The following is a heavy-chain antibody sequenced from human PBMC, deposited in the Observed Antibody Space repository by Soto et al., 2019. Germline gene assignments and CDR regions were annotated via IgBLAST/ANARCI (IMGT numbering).Heavy chain of an antibody. CDR3: VKGIFGVVIPSRLDP. V-gene: IGHV3-64D*06. CDR2: ISSNGGST. Sequence: GGSLRLSCSASGFTFSSYAMHWVRQAPGKGLEYVSAISSNGGSTYYADSVKGRFTISRDNSKNTLYLQMSSLRAEDTAVYYCVKGIFGVVIPSRLDPWGQGTLVTVSS. D-gene: IGHD3-3*01. J-gene: IGHJ5*02. CDR1: GFTFSSYA.